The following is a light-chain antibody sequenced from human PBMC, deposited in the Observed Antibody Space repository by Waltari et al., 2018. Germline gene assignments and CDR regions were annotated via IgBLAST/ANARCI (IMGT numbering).Light chain of an antibody. V-gene: IGLV2-14*03. CDR3: CSFTSSSTWV. CDR2: DVN. J-gene: IGLJ3*02. CDR1: SSDVGGYNY. Sequence: QSALTQPASVSGSPGQSITISCTGASSDVGGYNYVSWYQQHPGKAPKIIIYDVNNRPSGLSNRFSGSKSGNRASLTISGLQAEDEADYYCCSFTSSSTWVFGGGTKLTVL.